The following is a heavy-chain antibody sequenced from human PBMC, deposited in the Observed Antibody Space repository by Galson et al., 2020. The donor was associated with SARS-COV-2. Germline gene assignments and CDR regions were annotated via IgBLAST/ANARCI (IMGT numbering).Heavy chain of an antibody. J-gene: IGHJ6*02. V-gene: IGHV3-53*01. CDR1: GLSVSSNY. Sequence: GGSLRLSCAASGLSVSSNYMSWVRQAPGKGLEWVSIIYSGGSTYYADSVEGRFTISRDNSKNTLYLQMNSLRVEDTAVYYCARDLYYYGMDVWGQGTTVTGSS. CDR3: ARDLYYYGMDV. CDR2: IYSGGST.